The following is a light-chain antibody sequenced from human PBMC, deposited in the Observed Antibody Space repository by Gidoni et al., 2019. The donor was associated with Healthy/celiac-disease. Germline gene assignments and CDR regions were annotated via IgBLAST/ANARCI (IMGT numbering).Light chain of an antibody. V-gene: IGKV3-15*01. CDR3: QQYNNWWT. CDR2: GAS. Sequence: EIVMTQSPATLSVSPGERATLSCRASQSVSRNLAWYQQKPGQAPRLLIYGASTRATGIPARFSGSGSGTEFTLTISSLQSEDFAVYYCQQYNNWWTFGQXTKVEIK. J-gene: IGKJ1*01. CDR1: QSVSRN.